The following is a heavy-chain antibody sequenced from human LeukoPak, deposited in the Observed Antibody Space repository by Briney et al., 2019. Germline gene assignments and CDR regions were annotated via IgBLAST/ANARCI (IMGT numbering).Heavy chain of an antibody. V-gene: IGHV3-53*01. J-gene: IGHJ5*02. CDR2: IYSGGST. CDR3: VRNSGELGA. Sequence: PGGSLRLSCAASGFTVSNNDMSWVRRAAGKGLEWVALIYSGGSTYYADSVKGRFTISRDDSENTLHLQMNSLRAEDTAVYYCVRNSGELGAWGQGTLVTVSS. CDR1: GFTVSNND. D-gene: IGHD2-21*01.